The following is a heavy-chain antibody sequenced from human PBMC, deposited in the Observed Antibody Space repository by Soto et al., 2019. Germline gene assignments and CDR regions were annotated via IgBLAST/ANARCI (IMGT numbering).Heavy chain of an antibody. V-gene: IGHV4-30-4*01. CDR3: AREYSSSWYDWFDP. D-gene: IGHD6-13*01. Sequence: QVQLQESGPGLVKPSQTLSLTCTVSGGSISSGDYYWSWIRQPPGKGLVWIGYIYYSGSTYYTPSLKSRVTISVDTSKDQFSLELSSVTAADTAVYYCAREYSSSWYDWFDPWGQGTLVTVSS. CDR1: GGSISSGDYY. CDR2: IYYSGST. J-gene: IGHJ5*02.